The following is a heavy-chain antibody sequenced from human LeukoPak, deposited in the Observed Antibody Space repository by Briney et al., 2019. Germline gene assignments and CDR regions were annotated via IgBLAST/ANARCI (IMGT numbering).Heavy chain of an antibody. V-gene: IGHV3-48*02. CDR3: ARGNRGDY. Sequence: GGSLRLSCAASGFTFSSNNMNWVRHAPGKGLEWVSYISSSGGTIYYADSVKGRFTISRDNAKNSLYLQMNSLRDEDTAVYYCARGNRGDYWGQGTLVAVSS. J-gene: IGHJ4*02. CDR1: GFTFSSNN. CDR2: ISSSGGTI. D-gene: IGHD2/OR15-2a*01.